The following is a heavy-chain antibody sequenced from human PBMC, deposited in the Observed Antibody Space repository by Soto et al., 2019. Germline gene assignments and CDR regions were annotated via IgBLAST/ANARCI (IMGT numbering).Heavy chain of an antibody. CDR1: GGSVSSGSYY. V-gene: IGHV4-61*01. CDR3: ARDRPDYGDNFDY. CDR2: IYSSGST. J-gene: IGHJ4*02. D-gene: IGHD4-17*01. Sequence: SETLSLTCTVSGGSVSSGSYYWSWIRQPPGKGLEWIAYIYSSGSTNYNPSLKSRVTISVDASKNQFSLKLSSVTAADTAMYYCARDRPDYGDNFDYWGQGTLVTVS.